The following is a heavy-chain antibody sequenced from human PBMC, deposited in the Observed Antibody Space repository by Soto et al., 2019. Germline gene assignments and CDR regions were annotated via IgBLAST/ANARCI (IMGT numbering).Heavy chain of an antibody. CDR2: RAPFKGKT. Sequence: QVQLVQSGPEEKRPGASVKVSCKASGYIFNHYVIKWVGQAPGQGLAWVGWRAPFKGKTRSLPSLQDRSATTIDTSGTTAYLVVRGPTSADTCVYFCARGGGSSTYYPLELDYWGQGTLITVSS. CDR3: ARGGGSSTYYPLELDY. CDR1: GYIFNHYV. V-gene: IGHV1-18*04. D-gene: IGHD2-15*01. J-gene: IGHJ4*02.